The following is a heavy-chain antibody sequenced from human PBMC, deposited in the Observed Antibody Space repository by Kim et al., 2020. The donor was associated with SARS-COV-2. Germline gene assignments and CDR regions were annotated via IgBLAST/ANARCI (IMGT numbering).Heavy chain of an antibody. CDR3: ASSPLEMATIFYYYYYGMDV. CDR2: IIPIFGTA. CDR1: GGTFSSYA. Sequence: SVKVSCKASGGTFSSYAISWVRQAPGQGLEWMGGIIPIFGTANCAQKFQGRVTITADESTSTAYMELSSLRSEDTAVYYCASSPLEMATIFYYYYYGMDVWGQGTTVTVSS. V-gene: IGHV1-69*13. J-gene: IGHJ6*02. D-gene: IGHD5-12*01.